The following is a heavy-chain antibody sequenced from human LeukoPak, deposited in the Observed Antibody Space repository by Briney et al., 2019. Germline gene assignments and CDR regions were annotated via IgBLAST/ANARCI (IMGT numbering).Heavy chain of an antibody. J-gene: IGHJ4*02. D-gene: IGHD1-26*01. CDR3: AKVAVGATHSDY. Sequence: GGSLGLSCAASGFTFSSYGMHWVRQAPGKGLEWVAFIRYDGSNKYYADSVKGRFTISRDNSKNTLYLQMNSLRAEDTAVYYCAKVAVGATHSDYWGQGILVTVSS. CDR2: IRYDGSNK. CDR1: GFTFSSYG. V-gene: IGHV3-30*02.